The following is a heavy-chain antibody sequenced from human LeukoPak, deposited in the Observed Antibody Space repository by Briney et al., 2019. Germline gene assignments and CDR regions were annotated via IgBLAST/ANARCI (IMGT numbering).Heavy chain of an antibody. CDR3: ARAAYDSGGYTANHDF. J-gene: IGHJ4*02. CDR2: LYDSGDT. V-gene: IGHV3-53*01. CDR1: GFSVSTSY. D-gene: IGHD3-22*01. Sequence: GESLRLSCAASGFSVSTSYMSWVRQAPGKGLEYVSVLYDSGDTYYAESVTGRFTISRDNSKNTVYLQMNSLRVEDTAVYYCARAAYDSGGYTANHDFWGQGTLVTVSS.